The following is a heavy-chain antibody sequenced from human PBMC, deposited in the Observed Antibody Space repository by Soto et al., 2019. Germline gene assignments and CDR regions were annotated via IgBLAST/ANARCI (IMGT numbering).Heavy chain of an antibody. Sequence: GESLKISCKGSGYSFTSYWIGWVRQMPGKGLEWMGIIYPGDSDTRYSPSFQGQVTISADKSISTAYLQWSSLKASDTAMYYCARSFGVEEIGYYYYYGMDVWGQGTTVTVSS. J-gene: IGHJ6*02. D-gene: IGHD3-3*01. CDR3: ARSFGVEEIGYYYYYGMDV. CDR2: IYPGDSDT. V-gene: IGHV5-51*01. CDR1: GYSFTSYW.